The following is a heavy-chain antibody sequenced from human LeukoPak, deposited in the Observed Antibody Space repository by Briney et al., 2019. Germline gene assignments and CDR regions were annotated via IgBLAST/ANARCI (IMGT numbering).Heavy chain of an antibody. CDR2: IIPILGIA. CDR3: AAHIVVVVAATDY. V-gene: IGHV1-69*02. CDR1: GGTFSSYT. Sequence: ASVKVSCKASGGTFSSYTISWVRQAPGQGLEWMGRIIPILGIANYAQKFQGRVTITAGKSTSTAYMELSSLRSEDTAVYYCAAHIVVVVAATDYWGQGTLVTVSS. J-gene: IGHJ4*02. D-gene: IGHD2-15*01.